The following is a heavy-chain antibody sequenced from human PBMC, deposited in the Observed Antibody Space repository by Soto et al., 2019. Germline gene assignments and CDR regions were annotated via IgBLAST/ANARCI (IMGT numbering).Heavy chain of an antibody. V-gene: IGHV3-23*01. D-gene: IGHD4-17*01. CDR1: GFTLRVYG. CDR2: ISGSGGST. Sequence: EVQLLESGGGLVQPGGSLRLSCAASGFTLRVYGMSWVRQAPGKGLEWVSAISGSGGSTYYTDSVKGRLTISRDNSKNMLFLQMNSLRAEDTVVYYCAKGTYGDYVRGDAFDVLGQGTVVTVSS. J-gene: IGHJ3*01. CDR3: AKGTYGDYVRGDAFDV.